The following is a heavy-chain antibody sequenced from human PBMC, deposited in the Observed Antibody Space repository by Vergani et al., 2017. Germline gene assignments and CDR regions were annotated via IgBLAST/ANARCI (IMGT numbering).Heavy chain of an antibody. Sequence: QVQLVQSGAEVKKPGSSVKVSCKASGGTFSSYTISWVRQAPGQGLEWMGRIIPIFGTANYAQKFQGRVTITADESTSTAYMELNSLRAEDTAVYYCAKPWGGEFAANFDYWGQGTLVTVSS. CDR3: AKPWGGEFAANFDY. V-gene: IGHV1-69*08. CDR2: IIPIFGTA. CDR1: GGTFSSYT. D-gene: IGHD3-10*01. J-gene: IGHJ4*02.